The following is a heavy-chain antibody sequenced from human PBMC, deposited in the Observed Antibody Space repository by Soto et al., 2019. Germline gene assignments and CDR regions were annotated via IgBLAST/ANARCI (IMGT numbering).Heavy chain of an antibody. Sequence: QVQLVESGGGVVQPGRSLRLSCAASGFTFSSYGMHWVRQAPGKGLEWVAVISYDGSNKYYADSVKGRFTISRDNSKNTLYLQMNSLRAEDTAVYYCAKERSGVAGTGGAGFGDLDYWGQGTLVTVSS. CDR3: AKERSGVAGTGGAGFGDLDY. CDR2: ISYDGSNK. D-gene: IGHD6-19*01. CDR1: GFTFSSYG. J-gene: IGHJ4*02. V-gene: IGHV3-30*18.